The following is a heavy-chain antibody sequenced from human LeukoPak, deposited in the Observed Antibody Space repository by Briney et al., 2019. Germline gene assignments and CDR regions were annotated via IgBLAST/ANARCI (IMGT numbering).Heavy chain of an antibody. V-gene: IGHV4-59*01. D-gene: IGHD3-16*01. CDR1: GGSISSYY. Sequence: SETLSLTCTVSGGSISSYYWSWIRQPPGKGLEWVGYIYYSGSTNYNPSLKSRVTISVDTSKNQFSLKLSSVTAADTAVYYCARTYGWYYFDYWGQGALVTVSS. CDR3: ARTYGWYYFDY. CDR2: IYYSGST. J-gene: IGHJ4*02.